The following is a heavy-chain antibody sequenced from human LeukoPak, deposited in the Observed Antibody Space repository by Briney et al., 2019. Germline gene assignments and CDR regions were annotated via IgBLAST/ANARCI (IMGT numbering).Heavy chain of an antibody. J-gene: IGHJ4*02. D-gene: IGHD6-13*01. CDR1: GITFSTHA. CDR3: ARDLYSIYSK. Sequence: GSLRLSCAASGITFSTHAVNWVRQAPGKGLEWVSTISGSGDSTYYADSVKGRFTISRDNSKDTLYLQMSSVRVDDTAVYYCARDLYSIYSKWGQGTLVTVSS. V-gene: IGHV3-23*01. CDR2: ISGSGDST.